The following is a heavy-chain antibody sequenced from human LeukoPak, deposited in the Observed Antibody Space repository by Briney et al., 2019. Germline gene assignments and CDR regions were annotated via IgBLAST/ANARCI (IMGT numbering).Heavy chain of an antibody. D-gene: IGHD1-26*01. CDR2: IYYSGGT. V-gene: IGHV4-59*01. CDR1: NGTISTYC. CDR3: ARDRVRGNSYPFFDY. Sequence: SETLSLTCTVSNGTISTYCWSWIRQPPGKGLEWIGYIYYSGGTNYNPSLKSRVTISVDTSKNQFSLKLSSVTAADTAVYYCARDRVRGNSYPFFDYWGQGTLVTVSS. J-gene: IGHJ4*02.